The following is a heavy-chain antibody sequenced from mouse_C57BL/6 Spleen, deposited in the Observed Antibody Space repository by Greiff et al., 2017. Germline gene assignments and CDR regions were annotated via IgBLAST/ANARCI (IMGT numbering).Heavy chain of an antibody. V-gene: IGHV1-50*01. CDR2: IDPSDSYT. J-gene: IGHJ2*01. Sequence: QVQLQQPGAELVKPGASVKLSCKASGYTFTSYWMQWVEQRPGQGLEWIGEIDPSDSYTNYNQKFKGKATLTVDTSSSTAYMQLSSLTSEDSAVYYCASRDVGDYWGQGTTLTVSS. CDR1: GYTFTSYW. CDR3: ASRDVGDY.